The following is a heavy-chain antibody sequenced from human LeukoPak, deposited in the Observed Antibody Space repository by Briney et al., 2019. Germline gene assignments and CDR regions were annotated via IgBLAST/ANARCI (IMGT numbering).Heavy chain of an antibody. CDR2: VGATGDT. CDR1: GFTFSNYD. Sequence: PGGSLRLSCAVSGFTFSNYDMHWVRQATGKGLEWVSVVGATGDTYYAGSVKGRFTISRENAKNSLYLQVNSLRAGDTAVYYCARGVPPMGTIDDWGQGTLVTVSS. J-gene: IGHJ4*02. V-gene: IGHV3-13*01. D-gene: IGHD3-10*01. CDR3: ARGVPPMGTIDD.